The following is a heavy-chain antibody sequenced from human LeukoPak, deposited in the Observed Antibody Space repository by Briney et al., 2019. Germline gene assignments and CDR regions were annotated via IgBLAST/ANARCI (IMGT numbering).Heavy chain of an antibody. CDR1: GGSISSSSYY. CDR2: IYYSGST. V-gene: IGHV4-39*01. D-gene: IGHD3-3*01. J-gene: IGHJ4*02. CDR3: ATFGVVIIRRGYFDY. Sequence: PSETLSLTCTVSGGSISSSSYYWGWIRQPPGKGLEWIGSIYYSGSTYYNPSLKSRVTISVDTSKNQFSLKLSSVTAADTAVYYCATFGVVIIRRGYFDYWGQGTLVTVSS.